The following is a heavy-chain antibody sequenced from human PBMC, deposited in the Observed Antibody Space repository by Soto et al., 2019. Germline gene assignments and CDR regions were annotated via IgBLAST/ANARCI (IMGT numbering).Heavy chain of an antibody. CDR2: IYYGGST. CDR1: GAYVTSTEHY. D-gene: IGHD2-15*01. Sequence: TLSLTCRVPGAYVTSTEHYRTWISQSPGKGLEWIGYIYYGGSTVYNPSLNGRSTVSLDTSKNQFSLNLTSVTAADTAVYFCARGQYCLSGGCFPNWFDPWGQGTLVTVSS. CDR3: ARGQYCLSGGCFPNWFDP. J-gene: IGHJ5*02. V-gene: IGHV4-30-4*01.